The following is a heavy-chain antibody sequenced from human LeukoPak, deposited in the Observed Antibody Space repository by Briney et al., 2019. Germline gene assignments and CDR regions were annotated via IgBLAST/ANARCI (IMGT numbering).Heavy chain of an antibody. CDR2: ISVSGNT. V-gene: IGHV3-23*01. Sequence: GGSLRLSCAASGFTLSSYAMSWVRQGPGKGLEWVSAISVSGNTYHADSVKGRFTISRDSSENTLYLQMNSLRAEDTAVYYCAKGYSGYDFYFDYWGQGTLVTVSP. CDR3: AKGYSGYDFYFDY. J-gene: IGHJ4*02. D-gene: IGHD5-12*01. CDR1: GFTLSSYA.